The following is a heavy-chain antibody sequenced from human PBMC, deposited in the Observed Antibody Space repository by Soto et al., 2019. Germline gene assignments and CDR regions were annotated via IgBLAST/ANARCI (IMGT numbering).Heavy chain of an antibody. CDR2: VSSSGNT. CDR3: ARADYEILTGSYPMDV. CDR1: GDSLGNYY. V-gene: IGHV4-4*07. J-gene: IGHJ6*02. D-gene: IGHD3-9*01. Sequence: SETLSLTCSVSGDSLGNYYWFWIRQPVGKGLEWIGRVSSSGNTNANPTLNSRATMSIDTSKNQFSLRLRSVTAADTAVYYCARADYEILTGSYPMDVWGQGTMVTVYS.